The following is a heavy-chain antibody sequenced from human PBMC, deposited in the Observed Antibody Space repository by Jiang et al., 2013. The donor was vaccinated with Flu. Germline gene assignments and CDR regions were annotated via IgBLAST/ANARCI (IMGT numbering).Heavy chain of an antibody. V-gene: IGHV6-1*01. J-gene: IGHJ3*02. D-gene: IGHD1-26*01. CDR1: GDSVSSNSAA. Sequence: SQTLSLTVVAISGDSVSSNSAAWNWIRQSPSRGLEWLGRTYYRSKWYNDYAVSVKSRITINPDTSKNQFSLQLNSVTPEDTAVYYCARDDAWRIVGATRTNAFDIWGQGTMVTVSS. CDR3: ARDDAWRIVGATRTNAFDI. CDR2: TYYRSKWYN.